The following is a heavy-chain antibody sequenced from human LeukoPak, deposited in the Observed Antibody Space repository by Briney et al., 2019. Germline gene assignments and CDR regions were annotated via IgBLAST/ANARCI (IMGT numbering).Heavy chain of an antibody. V-gene: IGHV3-48*03. CDR3: AKDQDYYGSGSYFY. CDR1: GFTFSSYE. Sequence: PGGSLRLSCAASGFTFSSYEMNWVRQAPGKGLEWVSYISSSGSTIYYADSVKGRFTISRDNAKNSLYLQMNSLRAEDTAVYYCAKDQDYYGSGSYFYWGQGTLVTVSS. D-gene: IGHD3-10*01. CDR2: ISSSGSTI. J-gene: IGHJ4*02.